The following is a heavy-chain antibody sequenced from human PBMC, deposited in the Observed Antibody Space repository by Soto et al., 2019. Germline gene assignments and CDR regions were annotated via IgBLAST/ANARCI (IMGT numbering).Heavy chain of an antibody. V-gene: IGHV4-4*02. CDR3: ARLVTGTNTLGYNWFDP. D-gene: IGHD1-7*01. J-gene: IGHJ5*02. CDR2: IYHSGST. CDR1: GGSISSSNW. Sequence: QVQLQESGPGLVKPSGTLSLTCAVSGGSISSSNWWSWVRQPPGKGLEWIGEIYHSGSTNYNPSLKSRVTISVDKSKNQVSLKLSSVTAADTAVYYCARLVTGTNTLGYNWFDPWGQGTLVTVSS.